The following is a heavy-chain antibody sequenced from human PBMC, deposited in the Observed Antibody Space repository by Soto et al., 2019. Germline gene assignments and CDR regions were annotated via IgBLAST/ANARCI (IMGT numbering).Heavy chain of an antibody. V-gene: IGHV3-23*01. D-gene: IGHD2-2*01. CDR1: GFTFSSYS. J-gene: IGHJ4*02. CDR3: AKDIVVVPTGFDY. CDR2: ISGSGGST. Sequence: GGSLRPSCSASGFTFSSYSMSWVRPAPGKELEWVSAISGSGGSTYYADSVKGRFTISRDNSKNTLYLQMNSLRAEDTAVYYCAKDIVVVPTGFDYWGQGTLVTVSS.